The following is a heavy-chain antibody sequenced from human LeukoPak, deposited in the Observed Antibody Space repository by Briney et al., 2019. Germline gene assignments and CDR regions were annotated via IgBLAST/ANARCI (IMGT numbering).Heavy chain of an antibody. CDR3: ARGYCSGGSCYSYYYYNYMDV. V-gene: IGHV4-34*01. CDR1: GGSFSSYY. J-gene: IGHJ6*03. CDR2: INHSGST. D-gene: IGHD2-15*01. Sequence: PSETLSLTCAVYGGSFSSYYWNWIRQPPGKGLEWIGEINHSGSTNYNPSLKSRVTISVDTSKNQFSLKLSSVTAADTAVYYCARGYCSGGSCYSYYYYNYMDVWGKGTTVTVSS.